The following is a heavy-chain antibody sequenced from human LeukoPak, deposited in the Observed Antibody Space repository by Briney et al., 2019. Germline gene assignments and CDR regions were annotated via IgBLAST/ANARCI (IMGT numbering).Heavy chain of an antibody. D-gene: IGHD6-13*01. V-gene: IGHV4-31*03. CDR2: IYYSGST. Sequence: SQTLSLTCTVSGGSISSGGYYWSWIRRQPGKGLEWIGYIYYSGSTDYNPSLKSRLAISVDTSKNQFSLKVTSVTAADTAVYYCARGRSAAGNFDYWGQGTLVTVSS. CDR1: GGSISSGGYY. CDR3: ARGRSAAGNFDY. J-gene: IGHJ4*02.